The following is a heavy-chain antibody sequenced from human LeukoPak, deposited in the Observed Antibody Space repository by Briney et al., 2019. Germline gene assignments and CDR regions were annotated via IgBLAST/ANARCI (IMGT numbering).Heavy chain of an antibody. Sequence: GGSLRLSCAASGFTFSNYAMNWVRQAPGKGLEWVSTISDSGGSTYYAASVKGRFTISRDNSKKTLYLQMNSLRAEDTALYFCAKGLYSAVWYFDLWAVAPRSLSPQ. CDR3: AKGLYSAVWYFDL. CDR2: ISDSGGST. V-gene: IGHV3-23*01. D-gene: IGHD2-15*01. J-gene: IGHJ2*01. CDR1: GFTFSNYA.